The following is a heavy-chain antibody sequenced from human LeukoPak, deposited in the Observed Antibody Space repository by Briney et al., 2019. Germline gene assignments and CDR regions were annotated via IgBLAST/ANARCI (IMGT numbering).Heavy chain of an antibody. V-gene: IGHV1-46*01. CDR2: INPSGGST. Sequence: VASVKVSCKASGYTFTSYYMHWVRQAPGQGLEWMGIINPSGGSTSYAQKFQGRVTMTRDTSTSTVYMELSSLRSEDTAVYYCARDSPNEAAADILDYWGQGTLVTVSS. J-gene: IGHJ4*02. CDR3: ARDSPNEAAADILDY. CDR1: GYTFTSYY. D-gene: IGHD6-13*01.